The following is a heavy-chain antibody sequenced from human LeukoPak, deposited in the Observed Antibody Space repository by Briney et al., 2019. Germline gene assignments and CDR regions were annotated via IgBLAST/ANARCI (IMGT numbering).Heavy chain of an antibody. D-gene: IGHD3-3*01. CDR1: GYSISSGYY. Sequence: KTSETLSLTCAVSGYSISSGYYWGWIRQPPGKGLEWIGSIYHSGSTYYNPSLKSRVTISVDTSKNQFSLKLSSVTAADTAVYYCARNYDFWRGYYSRDNWFDPWGQGTLVTVSS. V-gene: IGHV4-38-2*01. CDR3: ARNYDFWRGYYSRDNWFDP. CDR2: IYHSGST. J-gene: IGHJ5*02.